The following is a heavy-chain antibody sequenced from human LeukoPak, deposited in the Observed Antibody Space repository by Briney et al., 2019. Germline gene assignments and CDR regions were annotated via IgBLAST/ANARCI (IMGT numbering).Heavy chain of an antibody. CDR2: IHCTGTT. V-gene: IGHV4-59*01. J-gene: IGHJ5*01. Sequence: SETLSLTCAVSGGSISPNYWSWLRQPPGKGLEWIGYIHCTGTTRYNPSLNGRVTISVDTSKNQFSLKLRSVTATDTAVYYCARGAGWYGSWGQGTLVAVSS. CDR3: ARGAGWYGS. CDR1: GGSISPNY.